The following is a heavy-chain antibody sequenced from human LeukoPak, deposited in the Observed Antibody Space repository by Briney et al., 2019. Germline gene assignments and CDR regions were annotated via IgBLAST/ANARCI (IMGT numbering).Heavy chain of an antibody. V-gene: IGHV3-53*01. CDR3: AREPPNESHYRAYFDF. Sequence: GGSPRLSCAASGFIVSSNYMSWVRQAPGKGLEWVAVIYTGGSTYYADSVKGRFTISRDNSKNMVYLQMNSLRAEDTAVYYCAREPPNESHYRAYFDFWGQGTLVSVSS. CDR2: IYTGGST. D-gene: IGHD1-26*01. J-gene: IGHJ4*02. CDR1: GFIVSSNY.